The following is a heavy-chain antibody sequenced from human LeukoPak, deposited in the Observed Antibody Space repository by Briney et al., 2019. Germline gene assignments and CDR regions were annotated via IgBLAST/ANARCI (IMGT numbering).Heavy chain of an antibody. J-gene: IGHJ4*02. Sequence: SETLSLTCTVSGGSISSSSYYWGWTRQPPGKGLERIGSIYYSGSTYYNPSLKSRVTISVDTSKNQFSLRLTSVTAADTAFYYCAREEYSSDWYGHDSWGQGTLVTVSS. CDR3: AREEYSSDWYGHDS. CDR1: GGSISSSSYY. D-gene: IGHD6-13*01. V-gene: IGHV4-39*07. CDR2: IYYSGST.